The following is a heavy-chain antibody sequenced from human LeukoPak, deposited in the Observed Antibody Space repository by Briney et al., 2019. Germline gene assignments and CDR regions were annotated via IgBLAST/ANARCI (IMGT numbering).Heavy chain of an antibody. CDR1: GYTFISYD. J-gene: IGHJ3*02. V-gene: IGHV1-8*01. CDR3: ATDQGLGQQLVGYVDAFDI. Sequence: PGASVKVSCKASGYTFISYDINWVRQATGQGLEWMGWMSPNSGNTGYAQKFQGRVTITRNTSINTAYMELTSLRSEDTAVYYCATDQGLGQQLVGYVDAFDIWGQGTMVTVSS. CDR2: MSPNSGNT. D-gene: IGHD6-13*01.